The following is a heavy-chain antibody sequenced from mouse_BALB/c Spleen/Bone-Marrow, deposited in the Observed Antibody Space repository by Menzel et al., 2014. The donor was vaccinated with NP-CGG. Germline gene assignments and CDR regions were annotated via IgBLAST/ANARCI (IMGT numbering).Heavy chain of an antibody. D-gene: IGHD2-4*01. V-gene: IGHV1-5*01. CDR2: IYPGNGDT. CDR3: TRVITTGSAWFAY. J-gene: IGHJ3*01. CDR1: GYTFTSYW. Sequence: VQLQQSGTVLARPGASVKMSCKASGYTFTSYWMHWVKQRPGQGLEWIGAIYPGNGDTSYNQKFKGKAKLTAVTSASTAYMELSSLTNEDSAVYYRTRVITTGSAWFAYWGQGTLVTVSA.